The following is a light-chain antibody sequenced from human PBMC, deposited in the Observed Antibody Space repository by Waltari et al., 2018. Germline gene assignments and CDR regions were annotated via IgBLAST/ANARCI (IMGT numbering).Light chain of an antibody. V-gene: IGLV3-1*01. Sequence: SYEVTQSPSVSVSPGQTAAITCSGDKLGEQYVCWYQQKPGQSPLLVLYQDDKRPSGIPERFSGSNSGNTATLVISGTQAMDEADYYCQAWDTDTVIFGGGTKLTVL. CDR2: QDD. J-gene: IGLJ2*01. CDR1: KLGEQY. CDR3: QAWDTDTVI.